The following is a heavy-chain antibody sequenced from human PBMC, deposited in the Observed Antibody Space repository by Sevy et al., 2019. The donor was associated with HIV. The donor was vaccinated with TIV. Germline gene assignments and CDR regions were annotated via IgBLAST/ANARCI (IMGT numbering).Heavy chain of an antibody. CDR3: AKDPWDDCHDDCLYHFAS. D-gene: IGHD2-21*02. J-gene: IGHJ4*02. Sequence: GGSLRLSCAASGFTFSNYAMNWVRQVPGKGLEWVSGITDSGGGTLYADSVKGAFAISRDNSKNTLYLQMNSLSAEDTAVYYCAKDPWDDCHDDCLYHFASWGQGTLVAASS. V-gene: IGHV3-23*01. CDR2: ITDSGGGT. CDR1: GFTFSNYA.